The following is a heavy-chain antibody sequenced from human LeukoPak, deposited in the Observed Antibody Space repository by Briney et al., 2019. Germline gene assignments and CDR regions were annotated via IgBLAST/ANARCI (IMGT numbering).Heavy chain of an antibody. CDR3: ARRDAGWNYCDY. CDR1: GVSINSHY. J-gene: IGHJ4*02. V-gene: IGHV4-59*08. Sequence: SETLSLTCAVSGVSINSHYWSWIRQSPGRELEWIGHISDKGTTKYNPSLKSRVIIWADTSKNHLSLNLTSVLAADMAIYYCARRDAGWNYCDYWGQGILVTVSS. CDR2: ISDKGTT. D-gene: IGHD6-19*01.